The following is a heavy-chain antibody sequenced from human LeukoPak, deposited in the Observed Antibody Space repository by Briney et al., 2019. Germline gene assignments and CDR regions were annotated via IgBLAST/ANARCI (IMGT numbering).Heavy chain of an antibody. V-gene: IGHV1-18*01. D-gene: IGHD3-3*01. CDR2: ISAYNGNT. Sequence: GASVTVSCTASGYTFTSYGISWVRQAPGQGLEWMGWISAYNGNTNYAQKLQGRVTMTTDTSTSTAYMELRSLRSDDTAVYYCARGGSYYDFWSGYRYDFDYWGQGTLVTVSS. CDR3: ARGGSYYDFWSGYRYDFDY. J-gene: IGHJ4*02. CDR1: GYTFTSYG.